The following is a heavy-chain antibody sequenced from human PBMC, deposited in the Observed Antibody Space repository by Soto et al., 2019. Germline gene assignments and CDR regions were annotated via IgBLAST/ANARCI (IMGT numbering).Heavy chain of an antibody. Sequence: SETLSLTCTVSGGSISSGDYYWSWIRQPPGKGLEWIGYIYYSGSTYYNPSLKSRVTISVDTSKNQFSLKLSSVTAADTAVYYCARDPMVTDRAGFDYWGQGTLVTVSS. CDR2: IYYSGST. CDR3: ARDPMVTDRAGFDY. V-gene: IGHV4-30-4*01. D-gene: IGHD2-21*02. CDR1: GGSISSGDYY. J-gene: IGHJ4*02.